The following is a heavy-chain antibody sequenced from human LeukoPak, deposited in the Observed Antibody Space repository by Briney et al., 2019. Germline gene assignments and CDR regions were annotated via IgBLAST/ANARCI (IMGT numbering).Heavy chain of an antibody. V-gene: IGHV4-34*01. D-gene: IGHD5-18*01. Sequence: SETLSLTCAVYGGSFSGYYWSWIRQPPGKGLEWIGEINHSGSTNYNPSLKSRVTISVDTSKNQFSLKLSSVTAADTAVYYCARDRVGYSYGHDYYYYMDVWGKGTTVTISS. J-gene: IGHJ6*03. CDR1: GGSFSGYY. CDR3: ARDRVGYSYGHDYYYYMDV. CDR2: INHSGST.